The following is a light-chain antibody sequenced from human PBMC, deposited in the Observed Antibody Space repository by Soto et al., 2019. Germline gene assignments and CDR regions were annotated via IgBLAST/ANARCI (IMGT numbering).Light chain of an antibody. V-gene: IGLV2-14*01. Sequence: QSALTQPASVSGSPGQSITISCTGTSNDIGANNYVSWYQHHPGKAPKILIYEAANRPSGVSHRFSASKSGNTASLTISGLQAEDEADYFCTSYTRTTTLVFGGGTKLTVL. CDR2: EAA. J-gene: IGLJ2*01. CDR1: SNDIGANNY. CDR3: TSYTRTTTLV.